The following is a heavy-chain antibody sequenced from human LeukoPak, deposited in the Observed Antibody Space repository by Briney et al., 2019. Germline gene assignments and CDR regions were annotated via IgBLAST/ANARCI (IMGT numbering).Heavy chain of an antibody. CDR3: AREPTYSYAYALDY. CDR1: GFTFSNYW. Sequence: PGGSLRLSCAASGFTFSNYWMSWVRQAPGKGLEWVANMKQDGSEIYYVDSVKGRFTISRDNAERLLYLQMNSLRAEDTAVYYCAREPTYSYAYALDYWGQGTLVTVSS. D-gene: IGHD3-16*01. V-gene: IGHV3-7*01. J-gene: IGHJ4*02. CDR2: MKQDGSEI.